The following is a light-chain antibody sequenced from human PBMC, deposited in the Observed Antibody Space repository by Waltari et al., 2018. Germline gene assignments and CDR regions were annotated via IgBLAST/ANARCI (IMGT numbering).Light chain of an antibody. CDR3: QQYYTAPRT. V-gene: IGKV4-1*01. J-gene: IGKJ5*01. Sequence: DIVMTQSPDSLAVSLGERATINCKSSQSVLSSSNNKNYLAWYQQKPGQPPKGLIYWASTRESGVPDRFSGGGSGTDFTLTVSSLQAEDVAVYYCQQYYTAPRTFGQGTRLQI. CDR1: QSVLSSSNNKNY. CDR2: WAS.